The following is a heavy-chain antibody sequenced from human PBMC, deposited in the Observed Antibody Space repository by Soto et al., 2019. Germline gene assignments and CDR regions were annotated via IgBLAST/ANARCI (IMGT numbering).Heavy chain of an antibody. J-gene: IGHJ4*02. Sequence: ASVKVSCKASGYTFTSYGISWVRHAPGQGLEWMGWISAYNGSTNYAQKLQGRVTMTTDTSTSTAYMELRSLRSDDTAVYYGARDCEVGSSFLEDWGQGTRVNVSS. V-gene: IGHV1-18*01. CDR3: ARDCEVGSSFLED. D-gene: IGHD6-13*01. CDR1: GYTFTSYG. CDR2: ISAYNGST.